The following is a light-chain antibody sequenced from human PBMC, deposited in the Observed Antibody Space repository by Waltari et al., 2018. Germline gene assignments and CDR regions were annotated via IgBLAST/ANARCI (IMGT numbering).Light chain of an antibody. V-gene: IGLV2-8*01. CDR2: EVS. CDR1: SRAVGGYNF. J-gene: IGLJ3*02. CDR3: SSYAGSKFWV. Sequence: QSALTQPPSASGSPGRSVPIPCTGTSRAVGGYNFFSWFQQRPGKAPKVMIYEVSKRPSGVPDRFSGSKSGNTASLIVSGLQAEDEADYYCSSYAGSKFWVFGGGTKLTVL.